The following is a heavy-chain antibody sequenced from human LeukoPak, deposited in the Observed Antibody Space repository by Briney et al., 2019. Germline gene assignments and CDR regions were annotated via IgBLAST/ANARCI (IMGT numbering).Heavy chain of an antibody. CDR3: ARAYYYDSSGYYYFDY. D-gene: IGHD3-22*01. CDR2: IYYSGST. J-gene: IGHJ4*02. V-gene: IGHV4-59*05. CDR1: NASISGYF. Sequence: SETLSLTCTVSNASISGYFWSWIRQPPGKGLEWIGSIYYSGSTYYNPSLKSRVTISVDTSKNQFSLKLSSVTAADTAVYYCARAYYYDSSGYYYFDYWGQGTLVTVSS.